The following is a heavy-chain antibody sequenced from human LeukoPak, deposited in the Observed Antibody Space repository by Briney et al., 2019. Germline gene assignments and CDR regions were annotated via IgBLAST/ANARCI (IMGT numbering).Heavy chain of an antibody. J-gene: IGHJ1*01. D-gene: IGHD2-15*01. CDR3: ARDRYCSGGSCYNYFQH. CDR1: GGSISSYY. V-gene: IGHV4-59*01. Sequence: SETLSLTCTVSGGSISSYYWSWIRQPPGKGLEWIGYIYYSGSTNYNPSLKSRVTISVDTSKNQFSLKLSSVTAADTAVYYCARDRYCSGGSCYNYFQHWGQGTLVTVSS. CDR2: IYYSGST.